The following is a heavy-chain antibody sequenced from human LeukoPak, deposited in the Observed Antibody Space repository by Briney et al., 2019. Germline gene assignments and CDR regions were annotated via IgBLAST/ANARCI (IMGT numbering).Heavy chain of an antibody. V-gene: IGHV4-30-4*01. CDR1: GGSISSGDYY. J-gene: IGHJ1*01. Sequence: PSQTLSLTCTVSGGSISSGDYYWSWIRQPPGKGLEWIEYIYYSGSTYYNPSLKSRVTMSVDTSKNQFSLKLRSVTAADTAVYYCAGGSYCTNGVCYTSEYFQHWGQGALVTVSS. CDR3: AGGSYCTNGVCYTSEYFQH. D-gene: IGHD2-8*01. CDR2: IYYSGST.